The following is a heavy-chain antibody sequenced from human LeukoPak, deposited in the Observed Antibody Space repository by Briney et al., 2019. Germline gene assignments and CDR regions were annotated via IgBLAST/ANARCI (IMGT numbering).Heavy chain of an antibody. CDR1: GYTFTGYY. D-gene: IGHD4-17*01. CDR3: ARDLSNGDYFDY. V-gene: IGHV1-2*02. J-gene: IGHJ4*02. CDR2: INPNSGGT. Sequence: ASVKVSCTASGYTFTGYYMHWVRQAPGQGLEWMGWINPNSGGTNYAQKFQGRVTMTRDTSISTAYMELSRLRSDDTAVYYCARDLSNGDYFDYWGQGTLVTVSS.